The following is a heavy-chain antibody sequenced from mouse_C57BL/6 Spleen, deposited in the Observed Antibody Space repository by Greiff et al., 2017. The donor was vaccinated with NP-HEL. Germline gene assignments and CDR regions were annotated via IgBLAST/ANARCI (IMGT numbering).Heavy chain of an antibody. V-gene: IGHV1-61*01. Sequence: QVQLQQPGAELVRPGSSVKLSCKASGYTFTSYWMDWVKQRPGQGLEWIGNIYPSDSETHYNQKFKDKATLTVDKSSSTAYMQLSSLTSEDSAVYYCARRNGFWYFDVWGTGTTVTVSS. J-gene: IGHJ1*03. CDR3: ARRNGFWYFDV. CDR1: GYTFTSYW. CDR2: IYPSDSET. D-gene: IGHD1-2*01.